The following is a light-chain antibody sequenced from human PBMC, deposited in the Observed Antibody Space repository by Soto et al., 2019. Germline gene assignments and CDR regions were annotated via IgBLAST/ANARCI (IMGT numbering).Light chain of an antibody. V-gene: IGLV1-40*01. Sequence: QSVLTQPPSVSGAPGQRVTISCTGSSSNIGAGYDVHWYQQLPGTAPKLLIYGNSNRPSGGPDRFSGAKSGTSASLAITGVQGEDEADYYCQSYDSSLSGFYVFGTGTKVTVL. CDR3: QSYDSSLSGFYV. J-gene: IGLJ1*01. CDR1: SSNIGAGYD. CDR2: GNS.